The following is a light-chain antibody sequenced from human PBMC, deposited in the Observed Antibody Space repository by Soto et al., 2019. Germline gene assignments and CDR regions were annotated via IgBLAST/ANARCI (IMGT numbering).Light chain of an antibody. CDR1: SSDVGGYNY. CDR2: EVS. J-gene: IGLJ2*01. V-gene: IGLV2-8*01. Sequence: QSALTQPPSASGSPGQSVTISCTGTSSDVGGYNYVSWYQQHPGKAPKLMIYEVSKRPSGVPDRFSGSKSGNTASLTVSGLQAEDEADYYWSSHAGSNNLVFGGGTKLTVL. CDR3: SSHAGSNNLV.